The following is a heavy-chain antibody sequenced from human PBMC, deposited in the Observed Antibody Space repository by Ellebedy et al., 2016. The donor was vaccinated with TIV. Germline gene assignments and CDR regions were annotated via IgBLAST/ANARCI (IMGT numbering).Heavy chain of an antibody. Sequence: AASVKVSCKTSGYPFTGHYVHWIRQAPGQGLEWVAWLNPNNGDTNYGQRFQGRVSVTRDTSIRTIYMELRSLKPDDTSIYYCAKAGSGGDCYSQWGQGTLVTVSS. CDR3: AKAGSGGDCYSQ. CDR1: GYPFTGHY. CDR2: LNPNNGDT. J-gene: IGHJ4*02. V-gene: IGHV1-2*02. D-gene: IGHD2-21*02.